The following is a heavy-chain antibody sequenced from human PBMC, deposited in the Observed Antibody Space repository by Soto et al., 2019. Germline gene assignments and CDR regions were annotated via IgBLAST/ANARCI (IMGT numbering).Heavy chain of an antibody. J-gene: IGHJ4*02. D-gene: IGHD5-18*01. CDR3: ARYSYGYYFDY. CDR1: GGSFSGYY. V-gene: IGHV4-34*01. Sequence: SETLSLTCAVCGGSFSGYYWSWIRQPPGKGLEWIGEINHSGSTNYNPSLKSRVTISVDTSKNQFSLKLSSVTAADTAVYYCARYSYGYYFDYWGQGTLVTVSS. CDR2: INHSGST.